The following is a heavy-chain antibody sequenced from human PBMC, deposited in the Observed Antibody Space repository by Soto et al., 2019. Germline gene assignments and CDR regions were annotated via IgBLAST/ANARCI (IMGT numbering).Heavy chain of an antibody. CDR1: GFTFSNAW. J-gene: IGHJ4*02. V-gene: IGHV3-15*01. CDR2: IKTKTDGGAT. Sequence: EVLLVESGGGLVEPGGSLRLSCAASGFTFSNAWMSWVRQAPGKGLEWVGRIKTKTDGGATDYAAPVKGRFTISRDDSKNTLLLQMSSLATEDTALYYCTTFSYDDLLGHYGLDYWGQGTLVTVSS. CDR3: TTFSYDDLLGHYGLDY. D-gene: IGHD3-16*01.